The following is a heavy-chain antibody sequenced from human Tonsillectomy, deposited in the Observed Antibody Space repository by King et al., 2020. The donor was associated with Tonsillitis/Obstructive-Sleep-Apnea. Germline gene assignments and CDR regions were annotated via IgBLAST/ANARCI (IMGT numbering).Heavy chain of an antibody. J-gene: IGHJ6*03. CDR3: ASEEGGRCSGHLYYRHL. CDR2: IIPILVIA. Sequence: QLVQSGAEVKKTGSSVKVSCKASGGTFSSYAISWVRQAPGQGLEWMGRIIPILVIANYAQKFQGRVTITADKSTSTAYMELRSLRSEDTAVYYCASEEGGRCSGHLYYRHLGRKGTTVTVSS. V-gene: IGHV1-69*09. D-gene: IGHD3-10*02. CDR1: GGTFSSYA.